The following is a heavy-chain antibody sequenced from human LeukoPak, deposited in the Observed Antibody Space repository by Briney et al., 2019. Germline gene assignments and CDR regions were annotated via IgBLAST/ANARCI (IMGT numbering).Heavy chain of an antibody. Sequence: GGSLRLSCAASGFGFSGHVMSWVRQAPGKGLVWVSHVNTDGTSTTYVDSVKGRFTISRDNAKNTLNLQMSSLRAEDTAVYYCARDSPNYSKGAIDIWGQGTMVTVSS. CDR3: ARDSPNYSKGAIDI. D-gene: IGHD1-7*01. CDR1: GFGFSGHV. J-gene: IGHJ3*02. CDR2: VNTDGTST. V-gene: IGHV3-74*03.